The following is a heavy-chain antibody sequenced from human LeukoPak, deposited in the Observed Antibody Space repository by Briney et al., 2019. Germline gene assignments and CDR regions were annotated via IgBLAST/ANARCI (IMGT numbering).Heavy chain of an antibody. CDR1: GCNLNDYY. V-gene: IGHV3-11*06. CDR2: MRRGSDYK. D-gene: IGHD6-19*01. J-gene: IGHJ4*02. CDR3: AKSITQWPPTWFDY. Sequence: GGSLRLSCVGSGCNLNDYYMAWIRQTPGKGLQRVSYMRRGSDYKAYEDSVKGRFTISRDNSKNTLCLQMNSLRAEDTAVYYCAKSITQWPPTWFDYWGQGTLVTVSS.